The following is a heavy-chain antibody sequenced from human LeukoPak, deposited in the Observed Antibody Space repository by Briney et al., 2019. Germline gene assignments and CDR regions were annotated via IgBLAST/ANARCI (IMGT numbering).Heavy chain of an antibody. CDR2: IHHSGSA. J-gene: IGHJ4*02. CDR3: ARDRAVDAGGIDF. V-gene: IGHV4-30-4*01. CDR1: GDSISSGDFY. D-gene: IGHD5-18*01. Sequence: PSQTLSLTCTVSGDSISSGDFYWNWVRQPPGKGLEWIAYIHHSGSAFYSRSLKRRVTISVDSSKNQFSLRLTSVTAADTAVYFCARDRAVDAGGIDFWGQGTLVTVSP.